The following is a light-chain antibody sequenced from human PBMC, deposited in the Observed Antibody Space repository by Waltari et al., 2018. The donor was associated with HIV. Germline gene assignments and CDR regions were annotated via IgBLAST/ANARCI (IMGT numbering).Light chain of an antibody. CDR1: SSDVGGYSY. CDR3: SSYAGSNNVI. Sequence: QSALAQPPSASVSPGQSVTISCTGTSSDVGGYSYVSWYQQHPGKAPKLMIYAVSKRPSGVPDRFSGSKSGNAASLTVSGLQAEDDADYYCSSYAGSNNVIFGGGTKLTVL. V-gene: IGLV2-8*01. CDR2: AVS. J-gene: IGLJ2*01.